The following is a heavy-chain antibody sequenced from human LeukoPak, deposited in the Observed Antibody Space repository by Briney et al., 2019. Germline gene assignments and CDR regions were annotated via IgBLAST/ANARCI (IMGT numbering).Heavy chain of an antibody. V-gene: IGHV1-2*02. J-gene: IGHJ5*02. D-gene: IGHD2-2*01. CDR2: INPNSGGT. CDR1: GYTFTGYY. Sequence: ASVKVSCKASGYTFTGYYMHWVRQAPGQGLEWMGWINPNSGGTNYAQKFQGRVTMTRDTSISTAYMELSRLRSDDTAVYYCARGGYCSSTSCSGWFDPWGQGTLVTVSS. CDR3: ARGGYCSSTSCSGWFDP.